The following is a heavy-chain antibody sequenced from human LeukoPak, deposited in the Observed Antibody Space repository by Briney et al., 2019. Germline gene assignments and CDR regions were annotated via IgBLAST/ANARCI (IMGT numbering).Heavy chain of an antibody. CDR2: ISGSGGST. D-gene: IGHD2-15*01. CDR3: AKAGCSGGSCYLYYFDY. V-gene: IGHV3-23*01. J-gene: IGHJ4*02. CDR1: GFTFSSYA. Sequence: GGSLRLSCAASGFTFSSYAMSWVRQAPGKGLEWVSAISGSGGSTYYADSVKGRFTISRDNSKNTLYLQMNSLRAEDTAVYYCAKAGCSGGSCYLYYFDYWSQGTLVTVSS.